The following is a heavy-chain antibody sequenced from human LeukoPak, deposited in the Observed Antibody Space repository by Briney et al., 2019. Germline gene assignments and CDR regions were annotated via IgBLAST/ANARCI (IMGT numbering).Heavy chain of an antibody. V-gene: IGHV3-30*18. Sequence: PGRSLRLSCAASGFTFNSYGMHWVRQAPGKGLEWVAVISYDGSNKHYADSVKGRFSISRDNSKNTLYLQMNSLRAEDTAVYYCAKDYGSGSYFHDAFDIWGQGTMVTASS. CDR2: ISYDGSNK. CDR3: AKDYGSGSYFHDAFDI. J-gene: IGHJ3*02. D-gene: IGHD3-10*01. CDR1: GFTFNSYG.